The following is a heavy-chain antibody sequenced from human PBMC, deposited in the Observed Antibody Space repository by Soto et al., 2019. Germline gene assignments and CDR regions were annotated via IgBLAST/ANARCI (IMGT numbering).Heavy chain of an antibody. CDR1: GGSFSGYY. D-gene: IGHD3-16*02. Sequence: QVQLQQWGAGLLKPSETLSLTCAVYGGSFSGYYWSWIRQPPGKGLEWIGEINHSGSTNYNPSLKSRVTISVDTSRIQLSLKLRSVTAADTAVYYCVREGNYDYVWGSYRTARNFDYWGQSTLVTVSS. CDR2: INHSGST. V-gene: IGHV4-34*01. CDR3: VREGNYDYVWGSYRTARNFDY. J-gene: IGHJ4*02.